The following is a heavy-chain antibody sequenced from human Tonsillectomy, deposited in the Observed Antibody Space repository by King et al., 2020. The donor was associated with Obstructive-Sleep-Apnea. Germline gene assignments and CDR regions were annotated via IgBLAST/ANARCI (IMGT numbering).Heavy chain of an antibody. CDR2: ISSSSSYI. J-gene: IGHJ4*02. D-gene: IGHD6-6*01. V-gene: IGHV3-21*01. CDR3: AREEDSSSSGFDY. Sequence: VQLVESGGGLVKPGGSLRLSCAASGFTFSSYSMNWVRQAPGKGLEWGSSISSSSSYIYYAESVKGRFTISRENAKNSLYLQMNSLRAEDTAVYYCAREEDSSSSGFDYWGQGTLVTVSS. CDR1: GFTFSSYS.